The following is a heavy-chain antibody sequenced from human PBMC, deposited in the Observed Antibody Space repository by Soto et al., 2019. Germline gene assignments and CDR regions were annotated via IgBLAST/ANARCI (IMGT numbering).Heavy chain of an antibody. V-gene: IGHV3-7*01. CDR2: IKEDGSER. Sequence: EVQLVESGGGLVQPGGSLRLSCAVSGFTLSSYWMSWVRQAPGKGLEWVANIKEDGSERYYVDSVKGRFTISRDNAKNSLYLQMNSLRVEDSAIYYCAIDNYNSGWVFQVWGPGTLVTVSS. J-gene: IGHJ1*01. CDR3: AIDNYNSGWVFQV. CDR1: GFTLSSYW. D-gene: IGHD6-19*01.